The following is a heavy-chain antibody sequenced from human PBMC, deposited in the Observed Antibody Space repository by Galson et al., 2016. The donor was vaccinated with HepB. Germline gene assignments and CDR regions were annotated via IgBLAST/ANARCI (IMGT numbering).Heavy chain of an antibody. CDR2: ISYDGSKK. J-gene: IGHJ6*02. CDR3: AKDTSSYSSNYYYGMDV. D-gene: IGHD6-13*01. V-gene: IGHV3-30*18. Sequence: SLRLSCAASGFTFSSFGMHWVRQGPGKGLEWVAVISYDGSKKYYADSVKGRFTISRDNSKNTLYVQMNSLRAEDTAVYYCAKDTSSYSSNYYYGMDVWGQGTTVTVSS. CDR1: GFTFSSFG.